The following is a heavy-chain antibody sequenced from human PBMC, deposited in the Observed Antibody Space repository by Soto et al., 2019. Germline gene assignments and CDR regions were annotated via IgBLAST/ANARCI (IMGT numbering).Heavy chain of an antibody. Sequence: SETLSLTCAVSGGSISSSNWWSWVRQPPGKGLEWIGEIYHSGSTNYNPSLKSRVTISVDKSKNQFSLKLSSVTAADTAVYYCAREGIAVAGTQSSFSDSRYYGMDVWGQGTTVTVSS. CDR3: AREGIAVAGTQSSFSDSRYYGMDV. J-gene: IGHJ6*02. CDR2: IYHSGST. CDR1: GGSISSSNW. D-gene: IGHD6-19*01. V-gene: IGHV4-4*02.